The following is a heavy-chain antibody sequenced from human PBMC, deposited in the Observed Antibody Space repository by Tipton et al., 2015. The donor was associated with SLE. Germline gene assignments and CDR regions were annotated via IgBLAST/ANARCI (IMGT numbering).Heavy chain of an antibody. V-gene: IGHV3-7*01. J-gene: IGHJ4*02. D-gene: IGHD3-3*01. CDR3: ATSYYDFWSGWDY. CDR2: IKQDGNEK. CDR1: GFTFSDYW. Sequence: SLSLSCAASGFTFSDYWMSWVRQAPGMGLEWVANIKQDGNEKYYVDSVKGRFTISTDNAKNSLYLQMSSLRADDTAVYYCATSYYDFWSGWDYWGQGTLVTVSS.